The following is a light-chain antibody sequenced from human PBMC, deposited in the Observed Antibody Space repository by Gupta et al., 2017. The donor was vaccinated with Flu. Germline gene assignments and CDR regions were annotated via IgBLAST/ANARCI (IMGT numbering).Light chain of an antibody. CDR1: QSISTY. J-gene: IGKJ2*01. CDR3: QQCDSAPLHT. CDR2: EAS. Sequence: DVQTTQYPSSLSASVGDRVTITCRASQSISTYLNWYQQEPGNGPKLVIYEASHWPSGVPSRFSGSGSGTVXTRTISXLQPEDFAAYYCQQCDSAPLHTLGXGTKMEMK. V-gene: IGKV1-39*01.